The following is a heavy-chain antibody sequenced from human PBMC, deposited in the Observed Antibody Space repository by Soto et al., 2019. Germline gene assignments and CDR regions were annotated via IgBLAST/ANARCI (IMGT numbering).Heavy chain of an antibody. CDR3: ARPISPYNWNYNS. J-gene: IGHJ5*02. CDR2: ISSSSSYI. CDR1: GFTFSSYS. Sequence: GGSLRLSCAASGFTFSSYSMNWVRQAPGKGLEWVSSISSSSSYIYYADSVKGRFTISRDNAKNSLYLQMNSLRAEDTAVYYCARPISPYNWNYNSWGQGTLVTVSS. V-gene: IGHV3-21*01. D-gene: IGHD1-7*01.